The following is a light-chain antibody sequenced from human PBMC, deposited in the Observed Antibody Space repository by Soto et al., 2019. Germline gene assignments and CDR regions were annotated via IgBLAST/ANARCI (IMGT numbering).Light chain of an antibody. CDR3: QQRSNWIT. CDR1: QSVSSY. V-gene: IGKV3-11*01. J-gene: IGKJ5*01. CDR2: DAS. Sequence: EIVLTQSPATLSLSPGERATLSCRASQSVSSYLAWYQPKPGQAPRLLIYDASNRATGIPARFSGRGSGTDFTLTISSREPEDFAVYYCQQRSNWITFGQGTRLEIK.